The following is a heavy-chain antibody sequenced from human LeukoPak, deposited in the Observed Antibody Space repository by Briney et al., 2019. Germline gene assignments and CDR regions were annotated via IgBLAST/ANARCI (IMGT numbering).Heavy chain of an antibody. Sequence: GGSLRLSCAASGFTFSNYEMNWVRQAPGKGLEWVSHISSTGTTIYYPDSVKGRFTISRDNAKNSLYLQLNSLRAEDTAVYYCARGAHYYDGTTYYPPIDYWGQGTLVTVSS. V-gene: IGHV3-48*03. CDR1: GFTFSNYE. D-gene: IGHD3-22*01. CDR3: ARGAHYYDGTTYYPPIDY. J-gene: IGHJ4*02. CDR2: ISSTGTTI.